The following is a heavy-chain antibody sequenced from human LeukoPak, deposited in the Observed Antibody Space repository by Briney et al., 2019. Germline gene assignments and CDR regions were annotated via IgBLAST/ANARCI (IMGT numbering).Heavy chain of an antibody. CDR3: ARLGYSYALAHG. CDR2: INHSGST. D-gene: IGHD5-18*01. CDR1: GGSISSSSYY. J-gene: IGHJ4*02. Sequence: SETLSLTCTVSGGSISSSSYYWGWIRQPPGKGLEWIGEINHSGSTNYNPSLKSRVTISVDTSKNQFSLKLSSVTAADTAVYYCARLGYSYALAHGWGQGTLVTVSS. V-gene: IGHV4-39*07.